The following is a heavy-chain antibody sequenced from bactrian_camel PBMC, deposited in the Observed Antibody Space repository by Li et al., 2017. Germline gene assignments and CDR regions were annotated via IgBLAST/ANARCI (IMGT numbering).Heavy chain of an antibody. CDR2: IDSDGTT. V-gene: IGHV3S53*01. CDR3: AANIKPACKWYLHAPADFRY. CDR1: GVRYRRYC. Sequence: HVQLVESGGGLVQPGGSLRLSCAASGVRYRRYCMGWFRQAPGKQREGVAAIDSDGTTSYTDSVKGRFAISRDNTKKTLTLQMFSLKPEATAMYYCAANIKPACKWYLHAPADFRYWGQGTQVTVS. J-gene: IGHJ6*01. D-gene: IGHD2*01.